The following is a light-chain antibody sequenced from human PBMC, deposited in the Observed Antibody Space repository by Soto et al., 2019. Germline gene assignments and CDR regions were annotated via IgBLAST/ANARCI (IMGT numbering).Light chain of an antibody. CDR3: GTWDNSLSLPYV. J-gene: IGLJ1*01. CDR2: ENN. Sequence: QSVLTQPPSVSASPGQKVTISCSGSSSNFGNNYVSWYQQLPGTAPKLLIFENNKRPSGIPDRFSASKSGTSATLAITGLQTGDAADYYCGTWDNSLSLPYVFGTGTKVPVL. V-gene: IGLV1-51*02. CDR1: SSNFGNNY.